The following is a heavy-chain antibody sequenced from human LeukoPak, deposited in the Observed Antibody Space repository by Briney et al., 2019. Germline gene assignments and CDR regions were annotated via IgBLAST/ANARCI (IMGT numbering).Heavy chain of an antibody. V-gene: IGHV1-2*02. CDR1: GYPFIGYY. D-gene: IGHD3-10*01. J-gene: IGHJ4*02. Sequence: ASVQLSCKASGYPFIGYYIHWVRQGPGQGLEWLGWINPETGATKYAQRFEGRVTLTRDTSVTTAHMELSGLRPDDSAVYYCARENLNYYGSGSYLYWGQGSQVTVSS. CDR2: INPETGAT. CDR3: ARENLNYYGSGSYLY.